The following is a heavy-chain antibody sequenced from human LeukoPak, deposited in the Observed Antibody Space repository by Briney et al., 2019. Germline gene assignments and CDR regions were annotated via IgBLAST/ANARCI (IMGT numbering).Heavy chain of an antibody. V-gene: IGHV3-30*03. CDR1: GFTFSSYG. J-gene: IGHJ4*02. CDR3: TRTVNSASDF. CDR2: ISYDGSNK. D-gene: IGHD4-23*01. Sequence: GGSPRLSCAASGFTFSSYGMHWVRQAPGKGLEWVAVISYDGSNKYYADSVKGRFTISRDNAKTSLFLQMNSLRIDDTAMYYCTRTVNSASDFWGQGTLVTVSS.